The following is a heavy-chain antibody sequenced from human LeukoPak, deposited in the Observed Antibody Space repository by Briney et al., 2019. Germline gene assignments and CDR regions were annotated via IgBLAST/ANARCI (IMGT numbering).Heavy chain of an antibody. CDR3: AGGVLYYFDY. D-gene: IGHD3-16*01. V-gene: IGHV3-21*01. Sequence: GGSLRLSCAASRFTFSSYSMNWVRQAPGKGLEWVSSISSSSSYIYYADSVKGRFTISRDNAKNSLYLQMNSLRAEDTAVYYCAGGVLYYFDYWGQGTLVTVSS. CDR2: ISSSSSYI. CDR1: RFTFSSYS. J-gene: IGHJ4*02.